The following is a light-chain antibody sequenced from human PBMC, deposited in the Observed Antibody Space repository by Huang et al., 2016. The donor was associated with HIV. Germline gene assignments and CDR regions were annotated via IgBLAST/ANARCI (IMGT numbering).Light chain of an antibody. CDR2: GAS. Sequence: EIVLTQSPAILSVSPGERATLSCRASQNVRSSFAWYQQRPGQPPSLLISGASTRATGIPDRFSGSGSGTEFNLTISILQSEDFAVYYCQQYENWPPEYTFGQGTKLEL. J-gene: IGKJ2*01. CDR1: QNVRSS. CDR3: QQYENWPPEYT. V-gene: IGKV3-15*01.